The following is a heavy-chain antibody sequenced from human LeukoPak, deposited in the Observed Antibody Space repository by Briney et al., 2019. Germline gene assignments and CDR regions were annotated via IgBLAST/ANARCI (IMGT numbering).Heavy chain of an antibody. V-gene: IGHV3-15*01. Sequence: GGSLRLSCAASEFTFDNYAMSWVRQAPGKGLEWVGRIKSKTDGGTTDYAAPVKGRFTISRDDSKNTLYLQMNSLKTEDTAVYYCTTDHIGYCSGGSCYPHWGQGTLVTVSS. D-gene: IGHD2-15*01. CDR1: EFTFDNYA. CDR2: IKSKTDGGTT. CDR3: TTDHIGYCSGGSCYPH. J-gene: IGHJ4*02.